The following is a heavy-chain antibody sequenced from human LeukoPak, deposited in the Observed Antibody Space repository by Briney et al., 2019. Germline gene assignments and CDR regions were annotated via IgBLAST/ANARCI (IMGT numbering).Heavy chain of an antibody. CDR1: GYSFSNYW. CDR3: ARSQVAYTSAWYRGFDY. Sequence: GESLKISCKGSGYSFSNYWIGWVRQLPGKGLEWMGIIYPGDCDTRYSPSFQGQVTISADKSFSTAYLQWSSLKASDTAMYFCARSQVAYTSAWYRGFDYWGQGTLVTVSS. J-gene: IGHJ4*02. CDR2: IYPGDCDT. V-gene: IGHV5-51*01. D-gene: IGHD6-19*01.